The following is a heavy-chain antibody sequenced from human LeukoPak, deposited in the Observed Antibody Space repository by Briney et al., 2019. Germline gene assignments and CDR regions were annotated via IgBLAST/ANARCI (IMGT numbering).Heavy chain of an antibody. V-gene: IGHV4-59*01. CDR3: ARAVTAYWYFDL. Sequence: PSETLSLTCTVSGGSMSRYYWSWIRQPPGKGLEWIGYIYYSGSTNYNPSLKSRVTISVDASENQFSLKLSSVTAADTAVYYCARAVTAYWYFDLWGRGALVTVSS. CDR2: IYYSGST. D-gene: IGHD2-21*02. J-gene: IGHJ2*01. CDR1: GGSMSRYY.